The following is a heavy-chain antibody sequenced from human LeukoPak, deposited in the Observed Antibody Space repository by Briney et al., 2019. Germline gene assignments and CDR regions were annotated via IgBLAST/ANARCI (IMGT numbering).Heavy chain of an antibody. CDR2: ISYDGSNK. Sequence: PVRSLRLSRAASRFTLSSYGMHGVRPAPGKGLEWVAVISYDGSNKYYADSVKGRFTSSRDNSKNTLYLQMNSLRAEDTAVYYCAKDRYAPRYDYYGMDVWGQGTTVTVSS. V-gene: IGHV3-30*18. CDR3: AKDRYAPRYDYYGMDV. CDR1: RFTLSSYG. J-gene: IGHJ6*02. D-gene: IGHD1-1*01.